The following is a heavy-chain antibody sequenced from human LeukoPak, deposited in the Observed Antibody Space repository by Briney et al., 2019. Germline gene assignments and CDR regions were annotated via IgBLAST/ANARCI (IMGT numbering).Heavy chain of an antibody. D-gene: IGHD5-18*01. CDR3: ARDGYSLSDAFDI. V-gene: IGHV1-18*04. Sequence: ASVKVSCKASGYTFTGYYMHWVRQAPGQGLEWMGWISAYNGNTNYAQKLQGRVTMTTDTSTSTAYMELRSLRSDDTAVYYCARDGYSLSDAFDIWGQGTMVTVSS. CDR2: ISAYNGNT. J-gene: IGHJ3*02. CDR1: GYTFTGYY.